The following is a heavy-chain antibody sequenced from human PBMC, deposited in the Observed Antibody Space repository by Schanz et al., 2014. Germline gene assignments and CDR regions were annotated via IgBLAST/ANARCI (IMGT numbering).Heavy chain of an antibody. CDR3: AREGPGDYYGMDV. V-gene: IGHV4-30-2*06. Sequence: QVQLQESGSGLVTPSQTLSLTCGVSGGSMRRGAYSWNWIRQSPGKGLEWIGYVFHSGRPYYNPSFKSRVPIPLDPSKNQCPLNRRYVTAADTAVYYCAREGPGDYYGMDVWGQGRTVIVSS. CDR1: GGSMRRGAYS. J-gene: IGHJ6*02. CDR2: VFHSGRP.